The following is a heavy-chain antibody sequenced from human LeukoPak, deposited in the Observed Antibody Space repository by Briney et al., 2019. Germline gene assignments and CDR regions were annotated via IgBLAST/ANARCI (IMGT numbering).Heavy chain of an antibody. V-gene: IGHV3-7*01. Sequence: GGSLGLSCVVSGFTLSSDWMSWVRQAPGKGLEWVANIKKDGIEKYYVESVKGRFTISRDNAKNSLYLQMNSLRAEDTAVYYCARGRYSSRSGGYYFDIWGQGTLVTVSS. CDR1: GFTLSSDW. CDR3: ARGRYSSRSGGYYFDI. CDR2: IKKDGIEK. J-gene: IGHJ4*02. D-gene: IGHD2-2*01.